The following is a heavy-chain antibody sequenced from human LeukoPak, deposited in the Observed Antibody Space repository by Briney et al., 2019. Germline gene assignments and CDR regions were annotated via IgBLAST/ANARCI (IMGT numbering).Heavy chain of an antibody. CDR2: ISYDGSNK. V-gene: IGHV3-30-3*01. D-gene: IGHD2-15*01. CDR3: ARDYWAVAATENWFDP. Sequence: PGRSLRLSCAASGFTFSSYAMHWVRQAPGKGLEWVAVISYDGSNKYYADSVKGRFTISRDNSKNTLYLQMNSLRAEDTAVYYCARDYWAVAATENWFDPWGQGTLVTVSS. J-gene: IGHJ5*02. CDR1: GFTFSSYA.